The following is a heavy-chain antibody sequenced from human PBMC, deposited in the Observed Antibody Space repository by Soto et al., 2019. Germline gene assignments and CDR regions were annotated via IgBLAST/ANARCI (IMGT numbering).Heavy chain of an antibody. J-gene: IGHJ4*01. CDR3: AKEDIVATIRTGDFDY. V-gene: IGHV3-30*18. Sequence: PGGSLRLSCAASGFTFSSYGMHWVRQAPGKGLEWVAVISYDGSNKYYADSVKGRFTISRDNSKNTLYLQMNSLRAEDTAVYYCAKEDIVATIRTGDFDYW. D-gene: IGHD5-12*01. CDR1: GFTFSSYG. CDR2: ISYDGSNK.